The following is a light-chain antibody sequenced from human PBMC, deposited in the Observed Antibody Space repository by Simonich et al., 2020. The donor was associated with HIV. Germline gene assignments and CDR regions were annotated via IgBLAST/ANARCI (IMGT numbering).Light chain of an antibody. CDR1: SSNIANTA. V-gene: IGLV1-36*01. CDR2: YED. Sequence: QSVLTQPPSVSWTPGQRVPISCSVRSSNIANTAVNWYQQLPGQAPQLLIYYEDRLPSGVSDRCAGSKSGTSASLAISGIQSEDEADYYCAAWDDRLNGWVFGGGTKLTVL. J-gene: IGLJ3*02. CDR3: AAWDDRLNGWV.